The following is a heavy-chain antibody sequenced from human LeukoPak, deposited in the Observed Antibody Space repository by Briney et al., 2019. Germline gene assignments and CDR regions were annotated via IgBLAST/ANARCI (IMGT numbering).Heavy chain of an antibody. CDR3: ARDQYLPYFDWLLSSHYYYYGMDV. J-gene: IGHJ6*02. V-gene: IGHV3-23*01. CDR2: ISGSGGVT. CDR1: GFTFSSYA. D-gene: IGHD3-9*01. Sequence: TGGSLRLSCAASGFTFSSYAMSWVRQAPGKGLEWVSTISGSGGVTYYPDSVRGRFTISRDNSKNTLHLQMNSLRAEDTAVYYCARDQYLPYFDWLLSSHYYYYGMDVWGQGTTVTVSS.